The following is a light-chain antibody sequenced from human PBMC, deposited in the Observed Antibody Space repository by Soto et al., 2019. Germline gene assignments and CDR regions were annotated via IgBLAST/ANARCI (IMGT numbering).Light chain of an antibody. V-gene: IGKV3-11*01. J-gene: IGKJ1*01. Sequence: EIVLTQSPATLSLSPGERATLSCRASQSVSSYLAWYQQKPGQAPRLLIYDASHRATGIPARFSGSGSGTDFTLTISSLEPEEFAVYHCQQRSNWPWTFGQGTKVEIK. CDR1: QSVSSY. CDR2: DAS. CDR3: QQRSNWPWT.